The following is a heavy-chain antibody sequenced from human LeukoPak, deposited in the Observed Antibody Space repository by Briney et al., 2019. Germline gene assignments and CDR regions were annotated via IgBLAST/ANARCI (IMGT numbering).Heavy chain of an antibody. D-gene: IGHD6-13*01. CDR3: GSSSWYVGY. V-gene: IGHV3-15*01. Sequence: GGSLRLSCAASGFTFSNAWMSWVRQAPGKGLEWVGRIKSKTDGWTTDYAAPVKGRFTISRDDSKNTLYLQMNSLKTEDTAVYYCGSSSWYVGYWGQGTLVTVSS. CDR2: IKSKTDGWTT. CDR1: GFTFSNAW. J-gene: IGHJ4*02.